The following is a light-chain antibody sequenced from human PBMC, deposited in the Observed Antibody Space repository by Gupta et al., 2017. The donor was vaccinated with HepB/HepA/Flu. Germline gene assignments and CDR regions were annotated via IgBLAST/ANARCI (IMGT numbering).Light chain of an antibody. CDR1: ALPKHY. CDR2: KDS. V-gene: IGLV3-25*03. Sequence: SYELTQPPSVSVSPEQTARITRSGDALPKHYAYLYQQKPGQAPELVIYKDSERPSGIPEGFSGSSSATTVTLTISGVHAEDEADYYCQSADSSGTFWVFGGGTKLTVL. CDR3: QSADSSGTFWV. J-gene: IGLJ3*02.